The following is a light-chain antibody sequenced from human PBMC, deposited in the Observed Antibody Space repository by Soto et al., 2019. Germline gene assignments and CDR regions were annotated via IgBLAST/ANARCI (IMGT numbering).Light chain of an antibody. CDR2: AAS. CDR1: QGIRND. Sequence: AIQMTQSPSSLSASVGDRVTITCRASQGIRNDLGWYQQKPGKAPKLLIYAASSLQSGVPSRFSGSGSGTDFTLTISSLQPENFATYYCQHRYNWPLTFGGGTKVEIK. V-gene: IGKV1-6*01. J-gene: IGKJ4*01. CDR3: QHRYNWPLT.